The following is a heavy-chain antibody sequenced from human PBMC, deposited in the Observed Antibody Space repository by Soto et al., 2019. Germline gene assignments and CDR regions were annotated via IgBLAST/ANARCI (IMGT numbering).Heavy chain of an antibody. Sequence: GGSLRLSCAASGFTFSSYGMHWVRQAPGKGLEWVAVISYDGSNKYYADSVKGRFTISRDNSKNTLYLQMNGLRAEDTAVYYCAKDRSSSSHYYYGRDVWGQGTTVTV. CDR2: ISYDGSNK. J-gene: IGHJ6*02. V-gene: IGHV3-30*18. CDR1: GFTFSSYG. D-gene: IGHD6-6*01. CDR3: AKDRSSSSHYYYGRDV.